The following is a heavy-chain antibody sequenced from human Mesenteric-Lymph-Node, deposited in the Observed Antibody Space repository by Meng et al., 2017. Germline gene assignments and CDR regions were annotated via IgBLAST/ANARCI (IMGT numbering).Heavy chain of an antibody. J-gene: IGHJ3*02. Sequence: SETLSLTCTVSGGSISSGSYYWSWIRQPAGKGLEWIGRIYTSGSTNYNPSLKSRVTISVDTSKNQFSLKLSSVTAADTAVYYCARDPQIVVVTTTHDPFDIWGQGTMVTVSS. CDR3: ARDPQIVVVTTTHDPFDI. V-gene: IGHV4-61*02. CDR1: GGSISSGSYY. CDR2: IYTSGST. D-gene: IGHD2-21*02.